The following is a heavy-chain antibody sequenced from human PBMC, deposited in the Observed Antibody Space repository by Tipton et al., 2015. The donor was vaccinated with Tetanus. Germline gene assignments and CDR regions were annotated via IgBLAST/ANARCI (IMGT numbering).Heavy chain of an antibody. J-gene: IGHJ4*02. CDR1: GGSITSNY. CDR3: ARVRRGATTDLDY. CDR2: IYAPGIT. V-gene: IGHV4-4*07. D-gene: IGHD5-12*01. Sequence: GLVKPSGTLSLTCTVSGGSITSNYWTWIRQPAGKGLEWIGRIYAPGITNYNPSLKSRVSMSVDTSKNQFSLRLSSVTAADTAVYYCARVRRGATTDLDYWGQGTLVTVSS.